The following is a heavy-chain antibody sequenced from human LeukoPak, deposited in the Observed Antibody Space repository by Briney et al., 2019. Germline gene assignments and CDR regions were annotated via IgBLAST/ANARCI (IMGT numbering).Heavy chain of an antibody. CDR3: APTRTTVFPFDY. Sequence: PGGSLRLSCAASGFTFDDYGMSWVRQAPGKGLEWVSGINWNGGSTGYADSVKGRFTISRDNAKNTLYLQMNSLRAEDTAVYYCAPTRTTVFPFDYWGQGTLVTVSS. V-gene: IGHV3-20*04. D-gene: IGHD4-17*01. CDR1: GFTFDDYG. CDR2: INWNGGST. J-gene: IGHJ4*02.